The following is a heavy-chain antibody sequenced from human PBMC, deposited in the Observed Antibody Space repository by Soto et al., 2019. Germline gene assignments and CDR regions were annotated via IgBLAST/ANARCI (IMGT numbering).Heavy chain of an antibody. J-gene: IGHJ4*02. V-gene: IGHV1-18*01. CDR1: GYTFTSYG. CDR3: ARGMYYDFWSGYRPNYYFDH. Sequence: ASVKVSCKASGYTFTSYGISWVRQAPGQGLEWMGWISAYNGNTNYAQKLQGRVTMTTDTSTSTAYMELRSLRSDDTAVYYCARGMYYDFWSGYRPNYYFDHWGQGTLVTVSS. D-gene: IGHD3-3*01. CDR2: ISAYNGNT.